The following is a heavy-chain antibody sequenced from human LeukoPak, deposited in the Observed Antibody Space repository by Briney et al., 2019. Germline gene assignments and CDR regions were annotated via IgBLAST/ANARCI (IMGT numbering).Heavy chain of an antibody. D-gene: IGHD1-26*01. CDR3: AKDSPVATR. V-gene: IGHV3-23*01. CDR1: GFTFSSSA. Sequence: GGSLRLSCAASGFTFSSSAMSWVRQAPGKGLAWVSSITDSGDGEYYADSMKGRFTISRDDSKNTLYLQMNSLRAEDTAVYYCAKDSPVATRWGQGTLVTVSS. J-gene: IGHJ4*02. CDR2: ITDSGDGE.